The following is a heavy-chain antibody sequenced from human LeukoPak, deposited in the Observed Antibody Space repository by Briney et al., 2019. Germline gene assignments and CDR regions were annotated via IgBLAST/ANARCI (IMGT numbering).Heavy chain of an antibody. V-gene: IGHV4-4*09. CDR3: ARANRYAGGDRHFDY. J-gene: IGHJ4*02. Sequence: PSETLSLTCTVSGGSISSYYWSWIRQPPGKRLEWIGYIYNSGSTNYNPSLKSRVTISLDTSKNQFSLKLSSVTAADTAVYFCARANRYAGGDRHFDYWGQGTLITVSS. D-gene: IGHD1-14*01. CDR1: GGSISSYY. CDR2: IYNSGST.